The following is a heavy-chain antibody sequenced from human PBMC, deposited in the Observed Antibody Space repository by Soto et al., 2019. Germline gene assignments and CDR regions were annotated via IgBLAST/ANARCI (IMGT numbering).Heavy chain of an antibody. J-gene: IGHJ6*02. Sequence: GGSLRLSCAASGFTVSSNYMSWVRQAPGKGLEWVSVIYSGGSTYYADSVKGRFTISRDNSKNTLYLQMNSLRAEDTAVYYCARDRLPRIADPYGMDVWGQGTTVTVSS. CDR1: GFTVSSNY. V-gene: IGHV3-53*01. CDR2: IYSGGST. CDR3: ARDRLPRIADPYGMDV. D-gene: IGHD6-6*01.